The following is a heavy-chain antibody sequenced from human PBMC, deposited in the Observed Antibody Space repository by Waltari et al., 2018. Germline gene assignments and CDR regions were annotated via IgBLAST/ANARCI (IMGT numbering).Heavy chain of an antibody. J-gene: IGHJ4*02. CDR1: GFTFDDYA. V-gene: IGHV3-9*01. D-gene: IGHD3-10*02. Sequence: EVQLVESGGGLVQPGRSLRLSCAASGFTFDDYAIHWVRQAPGKGLEWVSGISWNSGSIGYADSVKGRFTISRDNAKNSLYLQMNSLRAEDTALYYCAKGGSVRSFFDYWGQGTLVTVSS. CDR2: ISWNSGSI. CDR3: AKGGSVRSFFDY.